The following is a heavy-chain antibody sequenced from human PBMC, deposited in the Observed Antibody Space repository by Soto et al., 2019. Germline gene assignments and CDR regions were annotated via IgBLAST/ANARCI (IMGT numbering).Heavy chain of an antibody. D-gene: IGHD3-22*01. V-gene: IGHV1-69*01. Sequence: QVQLVQSGAEVKKPGSSVKVSCKASGGTFSSYAISWVRQAPGQGLEWMGGIIPIFGTANYAQKFQGRVRITADESTSTAYMELSSLRSEDTAVYYCATYYYDSSGYYEYYFEYWGQGTLVTVSS. J-gene: IGHJ4*02. CDR1: GGTFSSYA. CDR3: ATYYYDSSGYYEYYFEY. CDR2: IIPIFGTA.